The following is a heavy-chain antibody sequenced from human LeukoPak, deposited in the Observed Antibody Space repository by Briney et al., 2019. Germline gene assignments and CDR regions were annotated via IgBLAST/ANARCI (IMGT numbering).Heavy chain of an antibody. CDR2: INTDGSST. D-gene: IGHD6-6*01. V-gene: IGHV3-74*01. J-gene: IGHJ4*02. Sequence: GRSRRLSCAASGFTFSSYWMHWVRQAPGKGLVWVSRINTDGSSTNYADSVKGRFTISRDNAKNTLYLQMNSLRAEDTAVYYCATDRSSIAVRPHWGQGTLVTVSS. CDR3: ATDRSSIAVRPH. CDR1: GFTFSSYW.